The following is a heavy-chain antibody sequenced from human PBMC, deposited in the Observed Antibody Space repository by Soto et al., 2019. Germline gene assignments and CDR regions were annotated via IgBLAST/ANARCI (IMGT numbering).Heavy chain of an antibody. D-gene: IGHD2-15*01. CDR3: ASDPLPSGVCSFDP. J-gene: IGHJ5*02. CDR1: GFTFSNHG. CDR2: ISNDGKKR. Sequence: GGSLRLSCVVFGFTFSNHGMHWVRQAPGKGLEWMAVISNDGKKRYYADSVKGRFTISRDNSKNTVYVQMDSLRDEDTAMYYCASDPLPSGVCSFDPWGQGTLVTVSS. V-gene: IGHV3-30*03.